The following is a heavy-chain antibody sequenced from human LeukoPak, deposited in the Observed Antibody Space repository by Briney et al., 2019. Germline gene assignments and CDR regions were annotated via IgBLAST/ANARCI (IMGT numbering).Heavy chain of an antibody. CDR2: IYYSGST. J-gene: IGHJ4*02. CDR3: ARDEPGGGFLDY. V-gene: IGHV4-59*01. Sequence: SETLSLTCTVSGGSISSYYWSWIRQPPGKGLEWSGYIYYSGSTNYNPSLKSRVTISVDTSKNQFSLKLSSVTAADTAVYYWARDEPGGGFLDYWGQGTLVTVSS. CDR1: GGSISSYY. D-gene: IGHD3-16*01.